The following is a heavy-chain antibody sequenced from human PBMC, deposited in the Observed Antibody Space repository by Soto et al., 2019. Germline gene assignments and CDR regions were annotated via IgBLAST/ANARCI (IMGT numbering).Heavy chain of an antibody. V-gene: IGHV3-11*04. CDR3: ARVEGGYYGSGSYGFDY. D-gene: IGHD3-10*01. J-gene: IGHJ4*02. Sequence: PGGSLRLSCTASGFTFSDYTMSWIRQAPGKGLEWIAYINSIGSTIYYADSVKGRFTVSRDNAKNSLYLHMHILRAEDTAVYYCARVEGGYYGSGSYGFDYWGQGTLVTVSS. CDR1: GFTFSDYT. CDR2: INSIGSTI.